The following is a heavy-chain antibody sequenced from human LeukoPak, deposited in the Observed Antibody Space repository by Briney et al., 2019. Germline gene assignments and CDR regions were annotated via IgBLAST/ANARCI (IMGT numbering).Heavy chain of an antibody. Sequence: PSETLSLTCTVSGGSISSYYGSWIRQPPGKGLEWIGYIYYSGSTNYNPSLKSRVTISVDTSKNQFSLKLSSVTAADTAVYYCARDRWFGGGAFDIWGQGTMVTVSS. J-gene: IGHJ3*02. D-gene: IGHD3-10*01. CDR2: IYYSGST. CDR1: GGSISSYY. V-gene: IGHV4-59*01. CDR3: ARDRWFGGGAFDI.